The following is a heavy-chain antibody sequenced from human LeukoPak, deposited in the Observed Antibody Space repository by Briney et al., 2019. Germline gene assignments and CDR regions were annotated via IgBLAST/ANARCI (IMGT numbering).Heavy chain of an antibody. Sequence: PGGSLRLSCAASGFTFSSYAMSWVRQAPGEGLEWVSAISGSGGSTYYADSVKGRFTISRDNSKNTLYLQMNSLRAEDTAVYYCAKDSYPGIAVAGVMYYFDYWGQGTLVTVSS. CDR1: GFTFSSYA. CDR3: AKDSYPGIAVAGVMYYFDY. D-gene: IGHD6-19*01. V-gene: IGHV3-23*01. CDR2: ISGSGGST. J-gene: IGHJ4*02.